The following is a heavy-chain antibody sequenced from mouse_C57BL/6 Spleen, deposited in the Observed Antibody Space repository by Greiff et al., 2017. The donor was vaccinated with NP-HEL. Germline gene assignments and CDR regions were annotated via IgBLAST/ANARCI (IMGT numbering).Heavy chain of an antibody. CDR3: AKLGGAAQATFAMDY. Sequence: VQLQQPGAELVKPGASVKMSCKASGYTFTSYWITWVKQRPGQGLEWIGDIYPGSGSTNYNEKFKSKATLTVDTSFSTASMQLSSLTSEDFSVYYGAKLGGAAQATFAMDYWGQGTSVTVSS. D-gene: IGHD3-2*02. J-gene: IGHJ4*01. CDR1: GYTFTSYW. V-gene: IGHV1-55*01. CDR2: IYPGSGST.